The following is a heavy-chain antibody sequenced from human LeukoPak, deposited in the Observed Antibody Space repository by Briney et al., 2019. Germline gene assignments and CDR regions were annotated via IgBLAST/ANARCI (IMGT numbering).Heavy chain of an antibody. CDR1: GFTFSSYW. D-gene: IGHD6-13*01. V-gene: IGHV3-7*03. J-gene: IGHJ6*04. Sequence: GGSLRLSCAASGFTFSSYWMSWVRQAPGKGLEWVANIKQGGSEKYYVDSVKGRFTISRDNAKNSLYLQMNSLRAEDTAVYYCARDSSSWYYRAGMDVWGKGTTVTVSS. CDR3: ARDSSSWYYRAGMDV. CDR2: IKQGGSEK.